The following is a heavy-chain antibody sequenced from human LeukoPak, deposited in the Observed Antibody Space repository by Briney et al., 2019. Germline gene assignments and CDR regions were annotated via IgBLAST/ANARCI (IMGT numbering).Heavy chain of an antibody. CDR3: ANPIAVAGSAYYFQH. CDR2: ISGSGGST. CDR1: GFTFSSYA. D-gene: IGHD6-19*01. Sequence: GGSLRLSCAASGFTFSSYAMSWVRQAPGKGLEWVSAISGSGGSTYYADSVKGRFTISRDNSKNTLYLQMNSLRAEDTAVYYCANPIAVAGSAYYFQHWGQGTLVTVSS. V-gene: IGHV3-23*01. J-gene: IGHJ1*01.